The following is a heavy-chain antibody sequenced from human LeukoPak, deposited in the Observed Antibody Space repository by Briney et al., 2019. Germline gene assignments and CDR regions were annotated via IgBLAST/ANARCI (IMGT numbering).Heavy chain of an antibody. Sequence: GGSLRLSCAASGFTFSDYYMSWIRQAPGKGLEWVSYISSSSSYTNYADSVKGRFTISRDNAKNSLYLQMNSLRAEDTAVYYCASSLHVVEVFSYAFDIWGQGTMVTVSS. D-gene: IGHD2-15*01. J-gene: IGHJ3*02. CDR2: ISSSSSYT. CDR3: ASSLHVVEVFSYAFDI. V-gene: IGHV3-11*03. CDR1: GFTFSDYY.